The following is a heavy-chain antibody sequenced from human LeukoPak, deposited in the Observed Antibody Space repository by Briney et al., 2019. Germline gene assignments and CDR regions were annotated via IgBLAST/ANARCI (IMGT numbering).Heavy chain of an antibody. CDR1: GYTFTSYG. J-gene: IGHJ5*02. CDR2: ISAYNGNT. CDR3: ARVLLSGTNWFDP. D-gene: IGHD3-10*01. Sequence: GASVKVSCKASGYTFTSYGISWVRQAPGQGLEWMGWISAYNGNTNYAQKLQGRVTMTTDTSTSTACMELRSLRSDDTAVYYCARVLLSGTNWFDPWGQGTLVTVSS. V-gene: IGHV1-18*01.